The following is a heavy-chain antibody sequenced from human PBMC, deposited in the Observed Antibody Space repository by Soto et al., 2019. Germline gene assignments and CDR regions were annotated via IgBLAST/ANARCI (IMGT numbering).Heavy chain of an antibody. D-gene: IGHD6-6*01. CDR2: IDPSDSYT. V-gene: IGHV5-10-1*01. CDR3: ACITPYSSLDV. CDR1: GYSFTSYL. J-gene: IGHJ6*02. Sequence: GESLKISFKGSGYSFTSYLISWVRQMPVKGLEWMGRIDPSDSYTNYSPSFQGHVTISADKSISTAYLQWSSLKASDTAMYYCACITPYSSLDVWGQGTTVAVSS.